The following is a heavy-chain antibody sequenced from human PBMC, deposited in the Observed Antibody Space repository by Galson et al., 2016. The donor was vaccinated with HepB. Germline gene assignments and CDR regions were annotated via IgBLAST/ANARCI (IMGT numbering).Heavy chain of an antibody. D-gene: IGHD3-16*01. J-gene: IGHJ3*02. V-gene: IGHV3-23*01. CDR1: GLTFRSYA. CDR3: ASHLGGSSLDPFDI. Sequence: SLRLSCAASGLTFRSYAFSWLRQASGKGLEWVSVSASGDITYYAHSVKGRFTISRDKSKNTLFLNMISLRAEDTASYYCASHLGGSSLDPFDIWGRGTMVTVSS. CDR2: SASGDIT.